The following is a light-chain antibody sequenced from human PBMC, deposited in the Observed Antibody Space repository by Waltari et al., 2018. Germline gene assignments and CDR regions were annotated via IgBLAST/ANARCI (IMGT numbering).Light chain of an antibody. Sequence: EIVLTQSPGTLSLSPGERATLSCRASQSVGRYLAWYQQKPGQAPRLLIYDASTRATGIPDRCRGSGSGTDFSLTISRLESEDFAVYYCQKYVNLPATFGQGTKVEIK. J-gene: IGKJ1*01. V-gene: IGKV3-20*01. CDR1: QSVGRY. CDR3: QKYVNLPAT. CDR2: DAS.